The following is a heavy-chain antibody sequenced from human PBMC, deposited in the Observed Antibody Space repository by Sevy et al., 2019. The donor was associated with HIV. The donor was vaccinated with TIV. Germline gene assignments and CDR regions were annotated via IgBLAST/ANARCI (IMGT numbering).Heavy chain of an antibody. D-gene: IGHD6-13*01. CDR1: GGSISSYY. CDR3: AKSSYSTARFDY. CDR2: IYYSGRT. J-gene: IGHJ4*02. V-gene: IGHV4-59*01. Sequence: SETLSLTCTVSGGSISSYYWSWIRQPPGKGLEWIGYIYYSGRTNYHPSLKSRVTISADKTKNQFSLKLNSVTAADTALYYCAKSSYSTARFDYWGQGALVTVSS.